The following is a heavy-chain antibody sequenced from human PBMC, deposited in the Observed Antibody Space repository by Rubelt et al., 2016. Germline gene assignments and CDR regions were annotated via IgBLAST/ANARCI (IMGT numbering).Heavy chain of an antibody. CDR1: GGSISSSSYY. V-gene: IGHV4-39*01. D-gene: IGHD1-26*01. Sequence: QLQLQESGPGLVKPSETLSLTCTVSGGSISSSSYYWGWIRQPPGKGLEWIGSIYYSGSTYYNPSLMSGVTISVDTSKNQFSLKLSSVTAADTAVYYCARPPARDSGSYYVGFDYWGQGTLVTVSS. J-gene: IGHJ4*02. CDR3: ARPPARDSGSYYVGFDY. CDR2: IYYSGST.